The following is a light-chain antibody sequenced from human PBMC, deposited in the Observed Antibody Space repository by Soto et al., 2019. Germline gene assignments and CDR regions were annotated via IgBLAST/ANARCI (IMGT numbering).Light chain of an antibody. J-gene: IGLJ1*01. Sequence: QSVLAHPSSVSGSPGQSITISCTGTSTDVGGYNYVSRYQHHPGKGPKLFIYDVANRPSGVSNRFSGSKSGSTASLIISRLQTEDEADYYCVSYTSSTTYVFGTGTKV. V-gene: IGLV2-14*01. CDR1: STDVGGYNY. CDR3: VSYTSSTTYV. CDR2: DVA.